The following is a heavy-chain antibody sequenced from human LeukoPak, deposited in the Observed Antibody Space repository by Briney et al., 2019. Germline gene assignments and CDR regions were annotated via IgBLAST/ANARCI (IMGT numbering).Heavy chain of an antibody. J-gene: IGHJ3*02. D-gene: IGHD3-3*01. V-gene: IGHV4-39*01. CDR2: VHFSGNT. Sequence: PSETLSLTCSVSGASIRGSIFYWGWIRQSPGKGLEWIGSVHFSGNTYYSPALKSRVTISADTSKSQISLQLTAVTAADTGLYYCARTYYDFSGGRPGGEDAFDIWGQGTLVTVSS. CDR3: ARTYYDFSGGRPGGEDAFDI. CDR1: GASIRGSIFY.